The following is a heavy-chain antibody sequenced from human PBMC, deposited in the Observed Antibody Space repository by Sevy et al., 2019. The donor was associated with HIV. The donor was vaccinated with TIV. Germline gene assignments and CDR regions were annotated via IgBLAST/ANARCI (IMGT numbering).Heavy chain of an antibody. D-gene: IGHD3-22*01. CDR2: FDPEDGET. V-gene: IGHV1-24*01. CDR1: GYTLTALS. CDR3: ATTKDYYDSSGFPFDH. Sequence: ASVKVSCKVSGYTLTALSMHWVRQAPGKGLEWMGTFDPEDGETRFEQKFQGRVTMTEDTSTDTAYMELSSLRSEDTAVYFCATTKDYYDSSGFPFDHWGQGALVTVSS. J-gene: IGHJ4*02.